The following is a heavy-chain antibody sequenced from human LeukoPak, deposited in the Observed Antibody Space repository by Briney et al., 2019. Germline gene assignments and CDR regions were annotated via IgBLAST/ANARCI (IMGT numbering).Heavy chain of an antibody. Sequence: GGSLRLSCAASGFTFSSYNMNWVRQAPGKGLEWVSSTTSSSSYIYYADSVKGRFTISRDISKNTLYLQMNSLRAEDTAVYYCARVLSGRGSLYDYYYYMDVWGKGTTVTISS. CDR3: ARVLSGRGSLYDYYYYMDV. CDR2: TTSSSSYI. CDR1: GFTFSSYN. J-gene: IGHJ6*03. V-gene: IGHV3-21*04. D-gene: IGHD3-10*01.